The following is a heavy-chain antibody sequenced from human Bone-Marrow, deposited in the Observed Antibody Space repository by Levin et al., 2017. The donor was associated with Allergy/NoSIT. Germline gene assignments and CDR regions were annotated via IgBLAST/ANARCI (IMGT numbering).Heavy chain of an antibody. D-gene: IGHD4-17*01. J-gene: IGHJ4*02. Sequence: GGSLRLSCAASGFTFSNAWMSWVRQAPGKGLEWVGRIKSKTDGGTTDYAAPVKGRFTISRDDSKNTLYLQMNSLKTEDTAVYYCTSGTVDYGDYFDYWGQGTLVTVSS. CDR3: TSGTVDYGDYFDY. V-gene: IGHV3-15*01. CDR1: GFTFSNAW. CDR2: IKSKTDGGTT.